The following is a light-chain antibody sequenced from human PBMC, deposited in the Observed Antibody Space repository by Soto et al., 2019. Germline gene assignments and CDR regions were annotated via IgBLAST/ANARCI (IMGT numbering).Light chain of an antibody. V-gene: IGKV1-5*03. CDR2: KAS. Sequence: DIQMTQSPSTLSASVGDRVTITCRASQSISSWLAWYQQKAGKAPKLLIYKASSLESGVPSRFSGSESGTEFTLTISSLQPDDFATYYCQQYNTYPRTFGQGTKVETK. J-gene: IGKJ1*01. CDR3: QQYNTYPRT. CDR1: QSISSW.